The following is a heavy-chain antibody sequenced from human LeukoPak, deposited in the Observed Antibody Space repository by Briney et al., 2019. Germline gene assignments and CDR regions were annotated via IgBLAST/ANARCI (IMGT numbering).Heavy chain of an antibody. CDR1: GFTFNTYA. Sequence: PGGSLRLSCAASGFTFNTYAMHWVRQAPGKGLEWVAVISYHGTDKYYADSVKSRFTISRDNSKNTLYLQMNSLRADDTAVYYCAKAGQWLFLPYFDYWGQGTLVTVSS. V-gene: IGHV3-30-3*01. D-gene: IGHD5-12*01. CDR3: AKAGQWLFLPYFDY. J-gene: IGHJ4*02. CDR2: ISYHGTDK.